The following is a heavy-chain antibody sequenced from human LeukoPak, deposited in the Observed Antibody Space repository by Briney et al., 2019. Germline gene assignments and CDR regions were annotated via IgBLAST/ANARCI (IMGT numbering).Heavy chain of an antibody. D-gene: IGHD3-22*01. CDR2: IKSKTDGGTT. Sequence: GGSLRLSCAASGFTFSNAWMSWVRQAPGKGLEWVGRIKSKTDGGTTDYAAPVKGRFTISRDDSKNTLYLQMNSLKTKDTAVYYCTRGYYYDSSGYGWGQGTLVTVSS. CDR3: TRGYYYDSSGYG. V-gene: IGHV3-15*01. CDR1: GFTFSNAW. J-gene: IGHJ4*02.